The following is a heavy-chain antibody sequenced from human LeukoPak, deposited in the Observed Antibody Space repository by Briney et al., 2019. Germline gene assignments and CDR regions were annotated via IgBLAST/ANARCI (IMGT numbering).Heavy chain of an antibody. CDR1: GFTFGDYA. V-gene: IGHV3-30*02. CDR2: IRYDGSNK. CDR3: AKGALVRTPHYYYYMDV. J-gene: IGHJ6*03. Sequence: PGGSLRLSCAASGFTFGDYAMHWVRQAPGKGLEWVAFIRYDGSNKYYADSVKGRFTISRDNSKNTLYLQMNSLRAEDTAVYYCAKGALVRTPHYYYYMDVWGKGTTVTVSS. D-gene: IGHD6-6*01.